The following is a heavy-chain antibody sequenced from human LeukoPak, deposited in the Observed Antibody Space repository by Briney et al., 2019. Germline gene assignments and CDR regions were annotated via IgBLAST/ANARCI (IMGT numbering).Heavy chain of an antibody. CDR2: IIPIFGTA. D-gene: IGHD3-10*01. J-gene: IGHJ3*02. CDR1: GGTFSSYA. CDR3: ARRLWFGEYTDAFDI. V-gene: IGHV1-69*13. Sequence: ASVKVSCKASGGTFSSYAISWVRQAPGQGLEWMGGIIPIFGTANYAQKFQGRVTITADESTSTAYLELSRLRSDDTAVYYCARRLWFGEYTDAFDIWGQGTMVTVSS.